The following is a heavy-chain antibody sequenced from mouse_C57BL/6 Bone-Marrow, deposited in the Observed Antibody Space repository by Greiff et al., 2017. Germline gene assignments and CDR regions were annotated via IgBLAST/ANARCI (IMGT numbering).Heavy chain of an antibody. J-gene: IGHJ2*01. Sequence: QVQLQQPGAELVMPGASVKLSCKASGYTFTSYWMHWVKQRPGQGLEWIGEIDPSDSYTNYNQKFKGKSTLTVDKSSSTAYMQHSSLTSEDSAVYYFAREVYYGSSYYFDYWGQGTTLTVSS. V-gene: IGHV1-69*01. CDR2: IDPSDSYT. CDR3: AREVYYGSSYYFDY. CDR1: GYTFTSYW. D-gene: IGHD1-1*01.